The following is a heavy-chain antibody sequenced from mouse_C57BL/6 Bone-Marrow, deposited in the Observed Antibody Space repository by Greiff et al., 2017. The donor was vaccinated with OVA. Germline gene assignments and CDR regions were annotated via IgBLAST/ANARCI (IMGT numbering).Heavy chain of an antibody. J-gene: IGHJ2*01. CDR2: IYPSDSET. CDR3: ARWGYYSNYFFDY. Sequence: VQLQQPGAELVRPGSSVKLSCKASGYTFTSYWMDWVKQRPGQGLEWIGNIYPSDSETHYNQKFKDKATLTVDKSSSTAYMQLSSLTSEDSAVYYCARWGYYSNYFFDYWGQGTTLTVSS. CDR1: GYTFTSYW. V-gene: IGHV1-61*01. D-gene: IGHD2-5*01.